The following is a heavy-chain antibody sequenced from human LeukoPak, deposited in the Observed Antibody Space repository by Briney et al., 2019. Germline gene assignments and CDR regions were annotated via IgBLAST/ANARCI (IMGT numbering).Heavy chain of an antibody. V-gene: IGHV3-30*18. D-gene: IGHD1-26*01. J-gene: IGHJ4*02. CDR1: GFTFSSYG. CDR2: ISYDGSNK. CDR3: AKVSGSYSHYFDY. Sequence: GGSLRLSCAASGFTFSSYGMHWVRQAPGKGLEWAAVISYDGSNKYYADSVKGRFTISRDNSKNTLYLQMNSLRAEDTAVYYCAKVSGSYSHYFDYWGQGTLVTVSS.